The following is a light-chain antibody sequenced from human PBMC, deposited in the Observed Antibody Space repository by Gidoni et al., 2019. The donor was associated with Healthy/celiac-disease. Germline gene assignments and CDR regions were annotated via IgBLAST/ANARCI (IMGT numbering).Light chain of an antibody. CDR3: SSYAGSNNVV. Sequence: QSALTQPPHASGSPGQSVTISCTGTSSDVGGYNYVSWYQQHPGKAPKLMIYEVSKRPSGVPDRFSGSKSGNTASLTVSGLQAEDEADYYCSSYAGSNNVVFGGGTKLTVL. V-gene: IGLV2-8*01. CDR2: EVS. CDR1: SSDVGGYNY. J-gene: IGLJ2*01.